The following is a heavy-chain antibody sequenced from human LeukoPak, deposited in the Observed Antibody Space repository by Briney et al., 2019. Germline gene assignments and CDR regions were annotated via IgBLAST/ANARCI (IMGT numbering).Heavy chain of an antibody. V-gene: IGHV3-30*03. CDR1: GFTFSSYG. Sequence: PGGSLRLSCAASGFTFSSYGMHWVRQAPGKGLEWVAVISYDGSNKYYADSVKGRFTISRDNAKNSLYLQMNSLRAEDTAVYYCARDGDIVVVVAAIDYWGQGTLVTVSS. J-gene: IGHJ4*02. CDR2: ISYDGSNK. CDR3: ARDGDIVVVVAAIDY. D-gene: IGHD2-15*01.